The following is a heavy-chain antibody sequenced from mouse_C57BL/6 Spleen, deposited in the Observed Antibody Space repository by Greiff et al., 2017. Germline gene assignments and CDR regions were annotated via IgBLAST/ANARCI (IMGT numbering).Heavy chain of an antibody. J-gene: IGHJ2*01. CDR1: GYTFTSYW. V-gene: IGHV1-50*01. CDR3: ARRGYEGYYSYFDY. Sequence: QVQLQQPGAELVKPGASVKLSCKASGYTFTSYWMQWVKQRPGQGLEWIGEIDPSDSYTNYNQKFKGKATLTVDTSSSTAYMQRSSLTSEDSAVYYCARRGYEGYYSYFDYWGQGTTHTVSS. CDR2: IDPSDSYT. D-gene: IGHD2-3*01.